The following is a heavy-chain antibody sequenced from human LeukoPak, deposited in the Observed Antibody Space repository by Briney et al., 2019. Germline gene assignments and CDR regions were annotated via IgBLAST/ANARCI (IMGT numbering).Heavy chain of an antibody. V-gene: IGHV3-21*01. D-gene: IGHD6-13*01. J-gene: IGHJ4*02. CDR2: ITSSSNYI. CDR3: ARDVEAMAAAGGGVDY. Sequence: GGSLRLSCAASGFTFSSYSMNWVRQAPGKGLEWVSSITSSSNYIYYADSEKGRFTISRDNAKNSLYLQMNSLRAEDTAVYYCARDVEAMAAAGGGVDYWGQGTLVTVSS. CDR1: GFTFSSYS.